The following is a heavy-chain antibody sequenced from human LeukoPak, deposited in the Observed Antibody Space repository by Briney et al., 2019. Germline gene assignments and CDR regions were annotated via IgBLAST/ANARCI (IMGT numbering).Heavy chain of an antibody. CDR3: SRSATVTTIDY. CDR2: IYPGDSDT. V-gene: IGHV5-51*01. D-gene: IGHD4-17*01. Sequence: GESLKISCKGSGYSFTSYWIGWVRQMPGKGLEWMGIIYPGDSDTRYSPSFQGQVIISADKSISTAYLQWSSLKASDTAMYYCSRSATVTTIDYWGQGTLVTVSS. J-gene: IGHJ4*02. CDR1: GYSFTSYW.